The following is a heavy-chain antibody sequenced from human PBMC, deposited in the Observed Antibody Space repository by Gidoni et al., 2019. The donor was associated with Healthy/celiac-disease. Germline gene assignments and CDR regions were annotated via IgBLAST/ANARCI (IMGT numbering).Heavy chain of an antibody. CDR3: ARVTYGHDTDS. D-gene: IGHD3-10*01. J-gene: IGHJ4*02. CDR1: VGPTSSGSYY. Sequence: VQLHESRPGLGMRSQTLSLTCTVSVGPTSSGSYYWSLLRQHPGHGLEWIGYIFYTGSTHYNPSLKSRVTISVDTSKNHFSLNLTSVTAADTAVYYCARVTYGHDTDSWGQGTLVSVSS. CDR2: IFYTGST. V-gene: IGHV4-31*03.